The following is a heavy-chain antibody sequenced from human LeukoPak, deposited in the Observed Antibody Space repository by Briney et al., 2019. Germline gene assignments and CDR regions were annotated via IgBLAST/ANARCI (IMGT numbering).Heavy chain of an antibody. CDR1: GGTFSSNA. CDR2: IMSTFGPA. CDR3: AREDTDLVTDGFDV. V-gene: IGHV1-69*13. D-gene: IGHD5-18*01. Sequence: GASVKVSCKASGGTFSSNAISWVRHAPGQRLEWMGGIMSTFGPAVYAVKFQGRVTITADESTSTAYLQMSSLTSEDTAVYYCAREDTDLVTDGFDVWGQGTVVTVSS. J-gene: IGHJ3*01.